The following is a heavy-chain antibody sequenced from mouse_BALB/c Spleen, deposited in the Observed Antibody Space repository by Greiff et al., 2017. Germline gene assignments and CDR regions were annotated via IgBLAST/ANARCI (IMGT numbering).Heavy chain of an antibody. V-gene: IGHV1-77*01. D-gene: IGHD2-10*02. J-gene: IGHJ4*01. CDR1: GYTFTDYY. CDR3: ARSRYGRTPGNAMDY. Sequence: VQLHQSGAELARPGASVKLSCKASGYTFTDYYINWVKQRTGQGLEWIGEIYPGSGNTYYNEKFKGKATLTADKSSSTAYMQLSSLTSEDSAVYFCARSRYGRTPGNAMDYWGQGTSVTVSS. CDR2: IYPGSGNT.